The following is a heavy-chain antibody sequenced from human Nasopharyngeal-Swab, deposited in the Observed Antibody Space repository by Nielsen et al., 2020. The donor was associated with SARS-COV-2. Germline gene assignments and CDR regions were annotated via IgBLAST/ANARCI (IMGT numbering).Heavy chain of an antibody. J-gene: IGHJ6*02. Sequence: PGKGLEWVAVIWYDGSNKYYADSVKGRFTISRDNSKNTLYLQMNSLRAEDTAVYYCARDLATVTTTPGMDVWGQGTTVTVSS. D-gene: IGHD4-17*01. CDR2: IWYDGSNK. V-gene: IGHV3-33*01. CDR3: ARDLATVTTTPGMDV.